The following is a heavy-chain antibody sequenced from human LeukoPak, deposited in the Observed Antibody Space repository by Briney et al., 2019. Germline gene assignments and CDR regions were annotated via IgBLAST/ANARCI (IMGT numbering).Heavy chain of an antibody. D-gene: IGHD3-22*01. CDR2: IIPIFGTA. V-gene: IGHV1-69*13. CDR1: GGTFSSYA. J-gene: IGHJ6*02. CDR3: ARGTTMIVVDPISGYYGMDV. Sequence: SVKVSCKASGGTFSSYAISWVRQAPGQGLEWMGGIIPIFGTANYAQKFQGRVTITADESTSTAYMKLSSLRSEDTAVYYCARGTTMIVVDPISGYYGMDVWGQGTTVTVSS.